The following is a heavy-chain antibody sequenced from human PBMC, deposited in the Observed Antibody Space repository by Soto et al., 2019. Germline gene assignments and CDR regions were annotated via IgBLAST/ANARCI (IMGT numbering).Heavy chain of an antibody. D-gene: IGHD5-18*01. Sequence: TLSLSCAASGFTSSSFALSWVRQAPGKGLEWVSAISGSGDGTDYADSVKGRFTISRDNSKNTLYLQMNSLRAEDTAVYYCAGPGYSSQDYWGQGALVTASS. CDR3: AGPGYSSQDY. CDR2: ISGSGDGT. CDR1: GFTSSSFA. V-gene: IGHV3-23*01. J-gene: IGHJ4*02.